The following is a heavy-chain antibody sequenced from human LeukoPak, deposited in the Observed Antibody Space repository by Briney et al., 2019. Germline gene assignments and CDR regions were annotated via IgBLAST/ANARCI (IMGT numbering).Heavy chain of an antibody. Sequence: GGSLRLSCATSGFTVNSIYMNWVRQAPGKGLEWVAFIRYDGSNKYYADSVKGRFTISRDNSKNTLYLQMNSLRAEDTAVYYCAKLSVRYCGGDCSWGAFDIWGQGTMVTVSS. CDR1: GFTVNSIY. CDR3: AKLSVRYCGGDCSWGAFDI. V-gene: IGHV3-30*02. D-gene: IGHD2-21*02. J-gene: IGHJ3*02. CDR2: IRYDGSNK.